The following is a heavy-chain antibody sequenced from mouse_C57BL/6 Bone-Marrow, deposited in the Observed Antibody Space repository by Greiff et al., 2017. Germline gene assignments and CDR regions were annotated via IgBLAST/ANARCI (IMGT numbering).Heavy chain of an antibody. J-gene: IGHJ1*03. D-gene: IGHD1-1*01. V-gene: IGHV5-15*01. Sequence: EVKLMESGGGLVQPGGSLKLSCAASGFTFSDYGMAWVRQAPRKGPEWVAFISNLAYSIYYADAVTGRFTISRENARHTLYLEMGSLRAEDTAMYYCARDYWDWYFDVWGTGTTVTVSS. CDR1: GFTFSDYG. CDR3: ARDYWDWYFDV. CDR2: ISNLAYSI.